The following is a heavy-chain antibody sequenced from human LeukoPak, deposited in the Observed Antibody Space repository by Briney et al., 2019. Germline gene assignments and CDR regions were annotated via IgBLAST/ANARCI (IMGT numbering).Heavy chain of an antibody. CDR2: INHSGST. CDR3: ARSSATTAFKYYFDY. V-gene: IGHV4-34*01. Sequence: PSETLSLTCAVYGGSFSGYYWSWIRRPPGKGLEWIGEINHSGSTDYNPSLKSRVTISVDRSKNQFSLKLSSVTAADTAVYYCARSSATTAFKYYFDYWGQGTLVTVSS. CDR1: GGSFSGYY. J-gene: IGHJ4*02. D-gene: IGHD5-12*01.